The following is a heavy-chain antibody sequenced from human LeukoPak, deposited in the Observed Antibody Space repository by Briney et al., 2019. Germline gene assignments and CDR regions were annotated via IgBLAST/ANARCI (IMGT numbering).Heavy chain of an antibody. V-gene: IGHV4-4*07. Sequence: PSETLSLTCTVSGGSISSYYWSWIRQPAGKGLEWIGRIYTSGSTNYSPSLKSRVTMSVDTSKNQFSLKLSSVTAADTAVYYCARGYDYDFWSGSVNWFDPWGQGTLVTVSS. CDR2: IYTSGST. CDR3: ARGYDYDFWSGSVNWFDP. J-gene: IGHJ5*02. D-gene: IGHD3-3*01. CDR1: GGSISSYY.